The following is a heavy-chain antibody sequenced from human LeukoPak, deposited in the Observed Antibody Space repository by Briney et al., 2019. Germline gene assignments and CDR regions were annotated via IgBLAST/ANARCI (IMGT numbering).Heavy chain of an antibody. CDR3: TRHRDEEATDHFYYYMDV. D-gene: IGHD3-10*01. Sequence: PGGSLRLSCVASGFIFSGSTTYWVRQASGRGLEWVGRIDSAFGSYVTTYAPSVGGRFTISRDDSRNAAYLQMNSLKSEDTAVYYCTRHRDEEATDHFYYYMDVWGKGTTVTVSS. CDR1: GFIFSGST. V-gene: IGHV3-73*01. CDR2: IDSAFGSYVT. J-gene: IGHJ6*03.